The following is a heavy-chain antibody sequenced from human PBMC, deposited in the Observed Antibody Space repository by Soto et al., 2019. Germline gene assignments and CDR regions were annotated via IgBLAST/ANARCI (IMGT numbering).Heavy chain of an antibody. CDR1: GFTFSSYA. Sequence: QVQLVESGGGVVQPGRSLRLSCAASGFTFSSYAMHWVRQAPGKGLEWVAVISYDGSNKYYADSVKGRFTISRDNSKNPLYLEMNSLRAEDTAVYYCARSMGGPYYYYGMDVWGQGTTVTVSS. J-gene: IGHJ6*02. CDR2: ISYDGSNK. V-gene: IGHV3-30-3*01. CDR3: ARSMGGPYYYYGMDV. D-gene: IGHD2-15*01.